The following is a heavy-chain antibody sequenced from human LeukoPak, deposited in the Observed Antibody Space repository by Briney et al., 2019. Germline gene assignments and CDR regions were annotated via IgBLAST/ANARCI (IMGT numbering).Heavy chain of an antibody. Sequence: TSETLSLTCGVYGGSYSDYYWSWIRQPPGKGLEWIGEINHSGITNYNPSLKSRVTISLDTSKNQFSLKLSSVTAADTAVYYCARDLEDSGSLRFDYWGQGTLVTVSS. V-gene: IGHV4-34*01. D-gene: IGHD1-26*01. J-gene: IGHJ4*02. CDR1: GGSYSDYY. CDR3: ARDLEDSGSLRFDY. CDR2: INHSGIT.